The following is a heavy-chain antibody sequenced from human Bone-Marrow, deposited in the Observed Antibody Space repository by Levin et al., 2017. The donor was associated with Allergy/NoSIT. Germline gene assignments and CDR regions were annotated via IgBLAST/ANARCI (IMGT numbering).Heavy chain of an antibody. Sequence: PGGSLRLSCAASGFTFSSYGMHWVRQAPGKGLEWVAVISYDGSNKYYADSVKGRFTISRDNSKNTLYLQMNSLRAEDTAVYYCAKWGLGDSSGVALNDAFDIWGQGTMVTVSS. CDR1: GFTFSSYG. CDR3: AKWGLGDSSGVALNDAFDI. D-gene: IGHD3-22*01. CDR2: ISYDGSNK. J-gene: IGHJ3*02. V-gene: IGHV3-30*18.